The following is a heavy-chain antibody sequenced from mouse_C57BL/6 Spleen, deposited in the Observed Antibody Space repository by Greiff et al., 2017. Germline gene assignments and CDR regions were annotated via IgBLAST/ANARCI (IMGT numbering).Heavy chain of an antibody. CDR2: IYPGSGST. CDR3: AANWGEVDY. J-gene: IGHJ2*01. V-gene: IGHV1-55*01. CDR1: GYTFTSYW. Sequence: QVQLQQPGAELVKPGASVKMSCKASGYTFTSYWITWVKQRPGQGLEWIGDIYPGSGSTNYNEKFKSKATLTVDTSSSTAYMQLRILASEDSAVYYGAANWGEVDYWGQGTTLTVSS. D-gene: IGHD4-1*01.